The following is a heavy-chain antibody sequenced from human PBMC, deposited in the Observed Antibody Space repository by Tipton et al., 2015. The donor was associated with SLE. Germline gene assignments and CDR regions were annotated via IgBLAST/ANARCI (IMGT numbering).Heavy chain of an antibody. J-gene: IGHJ4*02. Sequence: SLRLSCAASGFTFSTYPMSWVRQAPGKGLEWVSVIYSGGSTDYTDSVKGRFTISRDNSKNSLYLQMNSLRVEDTAVYYCAREPTTEAFDYWGQGILVTVSS. V-gene: IGHV3-23*03. CDR1: GFTFSTYP. CDR2: IYSGGST. D-gene: IGHD1-14*01. CDR3: AREPTTEAFDY.